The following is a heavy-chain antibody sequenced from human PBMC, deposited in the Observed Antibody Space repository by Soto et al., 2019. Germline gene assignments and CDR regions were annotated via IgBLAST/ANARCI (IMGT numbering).Heavy chain of an antibody. Sequence: GESLKISCKASGYNFPTFWIAWVRQMPGQGLEWMGMINPTDSDARYSPSFEGQVTISADQSISTAYLQWNSLKASDTAMYYCARQFCSGETCYSWLFDNWGQGVQVTVSS. D-gene: IGHD2-15*01. CDR3: ARQFCSGETCYSWLFDN. J-gene: IGHJ4*02. V-gene: IGHV5-51*01. CDR2: INPTDSDA. CDR1: GYNFPTFW.